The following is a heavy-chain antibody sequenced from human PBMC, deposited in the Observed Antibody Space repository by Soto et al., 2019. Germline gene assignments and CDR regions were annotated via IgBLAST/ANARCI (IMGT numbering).Heavy chain of an antibody. J-gene: IGHJ4*02. V-gene: IGHV1-46*01. CDR1: GYTFTSYY. Sequence: QVQLVQSGAEVKKPGASVKVSCKASGYTFTSYYMHWVRQAPGQGLEWMGIINPSGGSTSYAQKFQGRVTKTRDTTTNTVYMELSSLGSEDTAVYYCARDGGYQPLLRPVYWGQGTLVTVSS. CDR3: ARDGGYQPLLRPVY. CDR2: INPSGGST. D-gene: IGHD2-2*01.